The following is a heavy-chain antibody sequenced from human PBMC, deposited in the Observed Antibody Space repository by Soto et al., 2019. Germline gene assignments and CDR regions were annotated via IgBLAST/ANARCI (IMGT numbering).Heavy chain of an antibody. J-gene: IGHJ5*02. D-gene: IGHD6-19*01. CDR3: TRDPRSGWYGRSSFDP. V-gene: IGHV3-21*01. Sequence: GGSLRLSCAASGFTFSSYSMNWVRQAPGKGLEWVSSISSSSSYIYYADSVKGRFTISRDNATNSLYLQMNSLRAEDTAVYYCTRDPRSGWYGRSSFDPWGQGTLVTVSS. CDR2: ISSSSSYI. CDR1: GFTFSSYS.